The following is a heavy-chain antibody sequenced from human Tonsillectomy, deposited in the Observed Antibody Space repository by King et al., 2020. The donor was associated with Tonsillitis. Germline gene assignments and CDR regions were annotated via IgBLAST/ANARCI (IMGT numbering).Heavy chain of an antibody. V-gene: IGHV1-8*01. CDR2: MNPNSGNT. D-gene: IGHD2-2*01. CDR3: ATLGYCSSSSCYVYYYYGMDV. Sequence: VQLVESGAEVKKPGASVKVSCKASGYTFTSYDINWVRQATGQGLEWMGWMNPNSGNTGYAQKFQGRVTMTRNTSISTAYMELSSLRSEDTAVYYCATLGYCSSSSCYVYYYYGMDVWGQGTTVTVSS. CDR1: GYTFTSYD. J-gene: IGHJ6*02.